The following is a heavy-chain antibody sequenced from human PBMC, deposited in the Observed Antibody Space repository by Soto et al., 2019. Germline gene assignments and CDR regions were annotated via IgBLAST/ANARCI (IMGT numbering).Heavy chain of an antibody. D-gene: IGHD6-13*01. CDR3: ARDWEPLGVAAAAGLFDY. CDR2: INPSGGST. Sequence: ASVKVSCKASGYTFTSYYMHWVRQAPGQGLEWMGIINPSGGSTSYAQKFQGRVTMTRDTSTSTVYMELSSLRSEDTAVYYCARDWEPLGVAAAAGLFDYWGQGTLVTVSS. V-gene: IGHV1-46*01. J-gene: IGHJ4*02. CDR1: GYTFTSYY.